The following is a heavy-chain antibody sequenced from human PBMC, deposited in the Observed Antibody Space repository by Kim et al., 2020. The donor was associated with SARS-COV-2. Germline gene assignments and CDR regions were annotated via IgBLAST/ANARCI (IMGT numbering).Heavy chain of an antibody. CDR2: GNT. Sequence: GNTYYNPSLQSRVTISLDTSKNQFSLKMASVTAADSALYYCARGPNFFNSWGQGTQVTVSS. CDR3: ARGPNFFNS. J-gene: IGHJ4*02. V-gene: IGHV4-31*02.